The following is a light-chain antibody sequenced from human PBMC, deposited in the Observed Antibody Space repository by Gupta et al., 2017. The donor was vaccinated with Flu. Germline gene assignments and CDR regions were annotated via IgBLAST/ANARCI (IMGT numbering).Light chain of an antibody. V-gene: IGKV3-20*01. Sequence: EIVLTQSPGTLSLSTGERATLSCRASQSVRSSYLAWYQQKPGQAPRLLIYGESSRATGIPDRFSGSGSGTDFTLTISRLEPEDFAVYYCQQYGSSPRTFGQGTKVEIK. CDR3: QQYGSSPRT. CDR1: QSVRSSY. CDR2: GES. J-gene: IGKJ1*01.